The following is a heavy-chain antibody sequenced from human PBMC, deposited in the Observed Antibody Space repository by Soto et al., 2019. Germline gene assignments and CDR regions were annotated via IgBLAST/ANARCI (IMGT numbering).Heavy chain of an antibody. D-gene: IGHD6-13*01. J-gene: IGHJ4*02. V-gene: IGHV6-1*01. CDR1: GDSVSSNSTA. CDR3: ARGWEAYSSSLDY. Sequence: QVQLQQSGPGLVKPSQTLSLTCAISGDSVSSNSTAWNWIRQSPSRGLEWLGRTYYRSKWHNDYAVSVKSLITINPATSKNQFSLQLNSVTPEDTAVYYCARGWEAYSSSLDYWGQGTLVTVSS. CDR2: TYYRSKWHN.